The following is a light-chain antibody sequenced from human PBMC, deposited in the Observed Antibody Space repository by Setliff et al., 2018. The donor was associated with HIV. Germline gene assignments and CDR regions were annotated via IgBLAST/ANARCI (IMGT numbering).Light chain of an antibody. J-gene: IGLJ3*02. V-gene: IGLV1-44*01. Sequence: QSVLTQPPSASRTPGQRVTISCSGSTSNIGSNSVNWYQHLAGTAPKLLIYKNYQRPSGVPDRFSGSKSGTSASLAISGLRSEDEADYSCATWDDSLNYWVFGGGTKGTVL. CDR2: KNY. CDR1: TSNIGSNS. CDR3: ATWDDSLNYWV.